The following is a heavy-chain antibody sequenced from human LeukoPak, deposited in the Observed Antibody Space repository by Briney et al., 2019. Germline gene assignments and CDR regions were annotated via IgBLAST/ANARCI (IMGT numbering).Heavy chain of an antibody. V-gene: IGHV4-4*07. CDR2: IYTSGST. Sequence: KPSETLSLTCTVSGGSISSYYWSWIRQPAGKGLEWIGRIYTSGSTNYNPSLKSRATISLEPSKHQFSPKLTSVTAADPAVYYCARQYSDILTGYHRGELYWYFDLWGRGTLVTVSS. CDR1: GGSISSYY. D-gene: IGHD3-9*01. CDR3: ARQYSDILTGYHRGELYWYFDL. J-gene: IGHJ2*01.